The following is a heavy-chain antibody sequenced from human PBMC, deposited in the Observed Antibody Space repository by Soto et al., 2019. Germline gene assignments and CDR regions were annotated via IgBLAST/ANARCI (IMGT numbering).Heavy chain of an antibody. D-gene: IGHD3-10*01. J-gene: IGHJ3*02. CDR1: GFTFSDHY. V-gene: IGHV3-72*01. Sequence: GGSLRLSCAAFGFTFSDHYMDWVRQAPGKGLEWVGRTRNKANSYTTEYAASVKGRFTISRDDSKNSLYLQMNSLKTEDTAVYYCARSGPRDKEAFDIWGQGTMVTVSS. CDR3: ARSGPRDKEAFDI. CDR2: TRNKANSYTT.